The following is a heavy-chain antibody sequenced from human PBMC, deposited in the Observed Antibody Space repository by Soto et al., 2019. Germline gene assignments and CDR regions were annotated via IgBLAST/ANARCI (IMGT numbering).Heavy chain of an antibody. CDR3: SRDDDYPDYGFDY. CDR2: ILKEASGH. J-gene: IGHJ4*02. Sequence: QGQLVEPGGGVVQPGTSLRLSCAASGFTFSRHGMHWVRQTPGKGLEWLGVILKEASGHWYADSVKGLFTISRDNFENTLYLQMNGLRLEDTAMSSCSRDDDYPDYGFDYWGQGTLVTVSS. V-gene: IGHV3-33*01. CDR1: GFTFSRHG. D-gene: IGHD4-17*01.